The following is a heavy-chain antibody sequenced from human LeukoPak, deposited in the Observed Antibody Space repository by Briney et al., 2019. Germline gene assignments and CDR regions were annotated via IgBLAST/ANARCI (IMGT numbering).Heavy chain of an antibody. CDR3: ARDLSNRDAFDI. CDR1: GGSISSGGYS. V-gene: IGHV4-31*03. D-gene: IGHD3-3*02. CDR2: IYYSGST. Sequence: SETLSLTCTVSGGSISSGGYSWSWIRQHPGKGLEWIGYIYYSGSTYYNPSLKSRVTISVDTSKNQFSLKLSSVTAADTAVYYCARDLSNRDAFDIWGQGTMVTVSS. J-gene: IGHJ3*02.